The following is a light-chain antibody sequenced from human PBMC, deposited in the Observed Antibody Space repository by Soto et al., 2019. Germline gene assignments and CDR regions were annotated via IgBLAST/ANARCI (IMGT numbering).Light chain of an antibody. CDR3: QQYGSSPWT. Sequence: EIVLTQSPGTLSLSPGERATLSCRASQSVSSSYLAWYQQKPGQAPRPLIYGASSRAIGIPDRFSGSGSGTDFTLTISRLEPEDLAVYYWQQYGSSPWTFGQGTKVEIK. V-gene: IGKV3-20*01. J-gene: IGKJ1*01. CDR2: GAS. CDR1: QSVSSSY.